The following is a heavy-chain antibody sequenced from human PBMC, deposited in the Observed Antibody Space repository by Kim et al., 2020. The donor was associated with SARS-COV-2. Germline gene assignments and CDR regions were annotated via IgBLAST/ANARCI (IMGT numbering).Heavy chain of an antibody. D-gene: IGHD6-19*01. J-gene: IGHJ4*02. Sequence: DAVEGRFTISRDNSKNTLYLQMNSLRAEDTAVYYCAKGGGSSAWYITFDCWGQGTLVTVSS. CDR3: AKGGGSSAWYITFDC. V-gene: IGHV3-23*01.